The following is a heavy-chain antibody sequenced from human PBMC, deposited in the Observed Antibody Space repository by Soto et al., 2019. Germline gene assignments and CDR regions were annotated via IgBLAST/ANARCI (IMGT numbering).Heavy chain of an antibody. D-gene: IGHD4-17*01. V-gene: IGHV1-69*13. CDR2: IIPIFGTA. CDR1: GGTFSSYA. J-gene: IGHJ6*02. Sequence: GASVKVSCKASGGTFSSYAISWVRQAPGQGLEWMGGIIPIFGTANYAQKFQGRVTITADESTSTAYIELSSLRSEDTAVYYCARDTTVTDDDYYYYGMDVWGQGTTVTVSS. CDR3: ARDTTVTDDDYYYYGMDV.